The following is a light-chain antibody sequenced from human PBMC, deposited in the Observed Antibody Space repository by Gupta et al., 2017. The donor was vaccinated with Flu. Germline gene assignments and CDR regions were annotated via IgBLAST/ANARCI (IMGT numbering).Light chain of an antibody. CDR1: QSVSNN. CDR2: AAS. Sequence: EILMTQSPATLSVSPRERATLSCRASQSVSNNLAWYQQKPGQAPRRLIYAASTRATGIPARFSGSGSGTEFTLTISSLQSEDFAVYYCQQYNNWPPYTFGQGTKLEIK. J-gene: IGKJ2*01. V-gene: IGKV3-15*01. CDR3: QQYNNWPPYT.